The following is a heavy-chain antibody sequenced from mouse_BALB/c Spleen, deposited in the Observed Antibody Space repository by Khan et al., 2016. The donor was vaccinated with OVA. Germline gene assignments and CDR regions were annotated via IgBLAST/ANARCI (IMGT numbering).Heavy chain of an antibody. Sequence: QVQLQQSGAELVRPGASVKLSCKASGYSLTSYWMNWVKQRPGQGLEWIGMIHPSDSETTLNQKFKDKATLTVDKSSSTAYMQLSSPTSEDSAVYYCERGNTASYWYFGVWGAGTTVTVSS. CDR2: IHPSDSET. CDR1: GYSLTSYW. V-gene: IGHV1-61*01. J-gene: IGHJ1*01. D-gene: IGHD1-2*01. CDR3: ERGNTASYWYFGV.